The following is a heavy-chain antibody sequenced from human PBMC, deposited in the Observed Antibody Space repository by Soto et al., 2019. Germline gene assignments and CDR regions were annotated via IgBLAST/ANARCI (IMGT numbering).Heavy chain of an antibody. V-gene: IGHV5-10-1*01. Sequence: PGESLKISCKGSGYSFTSYWISWVRQMPGKGLEWMGRIDPRDSYTNYSPSFQGHVTISADKSISTAYLQWSSLKASDTAMYYCASSPRGYCSSTSCRELGNYYGMDVWGQGTTVTVSS. D-gene: IGHD2-2*01. CDR2: IDPRDSYT. J-gene: IGHJ6*02. CDR3: ASSPRGYCSSTSCRELGNYYGMDV. CDR1: GYSFTSYW.